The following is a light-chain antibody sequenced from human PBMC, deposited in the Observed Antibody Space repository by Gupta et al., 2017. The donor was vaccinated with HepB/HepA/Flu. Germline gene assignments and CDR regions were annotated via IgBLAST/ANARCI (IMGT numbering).Light chain of an antibody. CDR2: YND. Sequence: QSVLTQSTSVSGTPGQRVTISCSGSSSNVGRNNVNWYQQLPGTAPKLLIYYNDERPSGVPDRISGSKSGTSASRAISGLQSEDEADYYCAAWDTSLNVVVFGGGTKLTVL. CDR3: AAWDTSLNVVV. CDR1: SSNVGRNN. J-gene: IGLJ2*01. V-gene: IGLV1-44*01.